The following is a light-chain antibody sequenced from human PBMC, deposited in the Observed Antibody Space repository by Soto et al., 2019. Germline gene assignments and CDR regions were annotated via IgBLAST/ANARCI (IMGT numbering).Light chain of an antibody. Sequence: EIVMTQSPATLSWSAGERATLSCRAGQSFSSYLAWYQQKPGQAPRLLIYEASTRATVIPARFSGSGSGTEFTLTISSLQSEDFAVYYCQQYNDWPPITFGQGTRLEI. V-gene: IGKV3-15*01. CDR3: QQYNDWPPIT. J-gene: IGKJ5*01. CDR1: QSFSSY. CDR2: EAS.